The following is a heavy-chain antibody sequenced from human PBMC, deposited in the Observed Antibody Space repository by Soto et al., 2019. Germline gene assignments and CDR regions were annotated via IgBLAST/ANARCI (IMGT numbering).Heavy chain of an antibody. CDR2: IHFSGET. D-gene: IGHD2-21*01. CDR3: ARDQGGDLDY. CDR1: GASIGRGGYY. V-gene: IGHV4-31*03. Sequence: QVQLQESGTGLMKPSQTLSLTCTVSGASIGRGGYYWTWIRQHPGKTLEWMGHIHFSGETNYNPSRRGRLTISTDTSTNQFSLNLTAVTAADTAMYYCARDQGGDLDYWGQGTLVTVSS. J-gene: IGHJ4*02.